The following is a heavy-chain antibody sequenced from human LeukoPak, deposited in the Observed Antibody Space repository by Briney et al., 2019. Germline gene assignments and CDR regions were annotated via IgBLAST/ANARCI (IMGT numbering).Heavy chain of an antibody. CDR1: GHTFTNHF. Sequence: ASVKVSCKASGHTFTNHFMHWVRRAPGQGLEWMGTINPHSDDANCAQKFQGRVTMTLGTSITTAYMELSRLTSDDTDVYYCATFSPMGPRTPFDYWGQGTLVTVSS. CDR3: ATFSPMGPRTPFDY. J-gene: IGHJ4*02. D-gene: IGHD2-15*01. V-gene: IGHV1-2*02. CDR2: INPHSDDA.